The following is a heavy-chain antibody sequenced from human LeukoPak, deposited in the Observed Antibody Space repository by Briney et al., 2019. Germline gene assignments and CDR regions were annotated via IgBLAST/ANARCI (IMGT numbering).Heavy chain of an antibody. CDR2: ISYDGSNE. CDR1: GFTLSSYV. J-gene: IGHJ4*02. D-gene: IGHD5-18*01. V-gene: IGHV3-30*14. CDR3: ARTAGYSYGFYFDY. Sequence: GGSLRLSCAASGFTLSSYVMHWVRQAPGKGLEWVEIISYDGSNEYYADSVNGRFTISRDNSKNTLYLQMNSLRAEDTAVYYCARTAGYSYGFYFDYWGQGTLVTVSS.